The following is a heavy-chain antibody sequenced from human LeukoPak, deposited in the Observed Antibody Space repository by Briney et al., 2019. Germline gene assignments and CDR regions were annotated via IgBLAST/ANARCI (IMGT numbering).Heavy chain of an antibody. CDR3: TTDGGYYDLNFDY. V-gene: IGHV3-15*01. CDR1: GVSFSGYY. D-gene: IGHD3-22*01. CDR2: IKSKTDGGTT. Sequence: ETLSLTCAVYGVSFSGYYWSWIRQPPGKGLEWVGRIKSKTDGGTTDYAAPVKGRFTISRDDSKNTLYLQMNSLKTEDTAVYYCTTDGGYYDLNFDYWGQGTLVTVSS. J-gene: IGHJ4*02.